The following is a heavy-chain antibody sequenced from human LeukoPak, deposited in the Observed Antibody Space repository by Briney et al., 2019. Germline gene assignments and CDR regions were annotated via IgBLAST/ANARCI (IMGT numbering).Heavy chain of an antibody. CDR2: IYYSGST. CDR1: GGSVSSGSYY. J-gene: IGHJ4*02. CDR3: AREAGATNFDY. V-gene: IGHV4-61*01. Sequence: SETLSLTCTVSGGSVSSGSYYWSWIRQPPGKGLEWIGYIYYSGSTNYNPSLKSRVTISVDTSKNQFSLKLSSATAADTAVYYCAREAGATNFDYWGQGTLVTVSS. D-gene: IGHD1-26*01.